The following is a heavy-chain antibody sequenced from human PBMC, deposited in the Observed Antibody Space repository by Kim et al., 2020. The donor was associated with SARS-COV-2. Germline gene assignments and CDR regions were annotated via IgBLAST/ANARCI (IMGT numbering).Heavy chain of an antibody. CDR1: GFTFDASA. D-gene: IGHD6-19*01. J-gene: IGHJ5*02. CDR3: AKASGWLPKS. CDR2: IHGDGGTT. V-gene: IGHV3-43*02. Sequence: GGSLRLSCAASGFTFDASAMHWVRQAPGKGLEWVSLIHGDGGTTYYADSVKGRFTISRDNSKNSLYLQMNSLRTEDTALYYCAKASGWLPKSWGQGTLVTVSS.